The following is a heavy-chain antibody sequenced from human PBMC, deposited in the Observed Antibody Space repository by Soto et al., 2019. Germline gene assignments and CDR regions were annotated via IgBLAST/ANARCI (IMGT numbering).Heavy chain of an antibody. Sequence: PSETLSLTCTVSGGSISSGGYYWSWIRQHPGKGLEWIGYIYYSGSTYYNPSLKSRVTISVDTSKNQFSLKLSSVTAADTAVYYCARYGIGVVVIDYWGQGTLVTLSS. D-gene: IGHD2-15*01. CDR2: IYYSGST. CDR3: ARYGIGVVVIDY. J-gene: IGHJ4*02. CDR1: GGSISSGGYY. V-gene: IGHV4-31*03.